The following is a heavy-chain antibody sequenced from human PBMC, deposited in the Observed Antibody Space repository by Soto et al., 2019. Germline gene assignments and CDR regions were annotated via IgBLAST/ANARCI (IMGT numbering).Heavy chain of an antibody. Sequence: SSETLSLTCTVSGGSISSSSYYWGWIRQPPGKGLEWIGSIYYSGSTYYNPSLKSRVTISVDTSKNQFSLKLSSVTAADTAVYYCARERYRAGVNYYYYGMDVWGQGTTVTVS. CDR3: ARERYRAGVNYYYYGMDV. J-gene: IGHJ6*02. V-gene: IGHV4-39*02. CDR2: IYYSGST. CDR1: GGSISSSSYY. D-gene: IGHD5-18*01.